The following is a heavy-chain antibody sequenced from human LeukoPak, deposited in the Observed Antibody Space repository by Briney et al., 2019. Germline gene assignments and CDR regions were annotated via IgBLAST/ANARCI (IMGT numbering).Heavy chain of an antibody. D-gene: IGHD4-17*01. CDR1: ALTVSSYS. J-gene: IGHJ4*02. Sequence: GGSLRPACLTSALTVSSYSINSVRPPRGKWLEWVSYITSSSSAINYAESVKDRFPVSRHKANNPLYLQLDSLRAEDTAVYYCGRVGHGGYPIDYWGQGTLVTVSS. CDR3: GRVGHGGYPIDY. V-gene: IGHV3-48*01. CDR2: ITSSSSAI.